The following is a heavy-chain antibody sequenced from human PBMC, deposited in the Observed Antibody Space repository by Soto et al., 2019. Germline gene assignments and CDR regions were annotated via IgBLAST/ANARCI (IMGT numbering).Heavy chain of an antibody. CDR3: ARPISGAARPGAFDI. D-gene: IGHD6-6*01. CDR1: GGSISSSSYY. CDR2: IYYSGST. J-gene: IGHJ3*02. V-gene: IGHV4-39*01. Sequence: KPSETLSLTCTVSGGSISSSSYYWGWIRQPPGKGLEWIGSIYYSGSTYYNPSLKSRVTISVDTSKNQFSLKLSSVTAADTAVYYCARPISGAARPGAFDIWGQGTMVTVSS.